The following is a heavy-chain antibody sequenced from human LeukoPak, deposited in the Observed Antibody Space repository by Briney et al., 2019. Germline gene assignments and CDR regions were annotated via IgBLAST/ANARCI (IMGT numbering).Heavy chain of an antibody. Sequence: PGGSLRLSCAASGFTVCSNYMSWVRQAPGKGLEWVSTLYSGGNKYYADSVRGRFTISRDDSRNTLFLQMNNLRVEDTAVYYCARESGDRPGLPGCWGQGTLVIVSS. CDR2: LYSGGNK. D-gene: IGHD1-26*01. V-gene: IGHV3-53*01. J-gene: IGHJ4*02. CDR3: ARESGDRPGLPGC. CDR1: GFTVCSNY.